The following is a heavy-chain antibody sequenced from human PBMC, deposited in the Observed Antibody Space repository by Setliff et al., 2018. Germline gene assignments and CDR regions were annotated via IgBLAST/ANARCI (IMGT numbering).Heavy chain of an antibody. CDR2: VSASGST. CDR1: GASISDYY. J-gene: IGHJ5*02. Sequence: SETLSLTCTVSGASISDYYWTWIRQPAGKELEWIGRVSASGSTTYNPSLKSRVTMSVDTSRNQISLNLTSVTAADTAMYYCARERTIFGILVISGWFDPWGQGTVVT. CDR3: ARERTIFGILVISGWFDP. D-gene: IGHD3-3*01. V-gene: IGHV4-4*07.